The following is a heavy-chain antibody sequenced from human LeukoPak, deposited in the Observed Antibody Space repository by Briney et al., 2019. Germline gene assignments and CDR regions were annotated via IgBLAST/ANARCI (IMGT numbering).Heavy chain of an antibody. Sequence: GGSLRLSCAASGFTFSSYSMNWVRQAPGKGLEWVSSISSSSSYIYYADSVKGRFTISRDNAKNSLYLQMNNLRAEDTAVYYCASDYYGSGSYDYWGQGTLVTVSS. CDR3: ASDYYGSGSYDY. J-gene: IGHJ4*02. D-gene: IGHD3-10*01. CDR1: GFTFSSYS. V-gene: IGHV3-21*01. CDR2: ISSSSSYI.